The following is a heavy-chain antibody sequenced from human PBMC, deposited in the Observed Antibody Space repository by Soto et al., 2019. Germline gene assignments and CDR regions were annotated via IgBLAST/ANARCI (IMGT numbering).Heavy chain of an antibody. CDR3: ARVYCSGGSCYSVDY. J-gene: IGHJ4*02. D-gene: IGHD2-15*01. CDR1: GGTFTSYA. V-gene: IGHV1-69*13. CDR2: IIPISGRT. Sequence: GASVKVSCKASGGTFTSYALSWVRQAPGQGLEWMGGIIPISGRTNYAQRFQGRVSITADESTTTAYMELASLRSDDTAVYYCARVYCSGGSCYSVDYWGQGTLVTVSS.